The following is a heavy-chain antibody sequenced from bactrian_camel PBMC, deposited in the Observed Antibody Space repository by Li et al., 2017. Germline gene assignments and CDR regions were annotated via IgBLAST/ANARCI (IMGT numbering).Heavy chain of an antibody. Sequence: HVQLVESGPDLVQAGGSLKLSCTASGYVFNRCTMGWVRQTPGKERQVISLLTTDGTTSYADYVQGRFTISLDKAENTLYLQMSNLETEDTAVYYCVACSSKVRVYDYDFWGQGTQVTVS. CDR1: GYVFNRCT. CDR2: LTTDGTT. CDR3: VACSSKVRVYDYDF. D-gene: IGHD5*01. V-gene: IGHV3S53*01. J-gene: IGHJ4*01.